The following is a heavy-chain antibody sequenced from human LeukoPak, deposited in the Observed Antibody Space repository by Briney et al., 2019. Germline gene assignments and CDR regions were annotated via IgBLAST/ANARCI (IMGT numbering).Heavy chain of an antibody. Sequence: GGSLRLSCAASGFTFSSYAMSWVRQAPGKGLEWVSAISGSGGSTYYADSVKGRLTISRDNSKNTLYLQMNSLRAEDTAVYYCAKEDYYDSSGYYYVYTFDIWGQGTMVTVSS. V-gene: IGHV3-23*01. D-gene: IGHD3-22*01. CDR2: ISGSGGST. CDR3: AKEDYYDSSGYYYVYTFDI. J-gene: IGHJ3*02. CDR1: GFTFSSYA.